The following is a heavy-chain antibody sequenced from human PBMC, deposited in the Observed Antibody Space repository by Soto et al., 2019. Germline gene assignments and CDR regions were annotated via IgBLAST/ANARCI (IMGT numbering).Heavy chain of an antibody. CDR1: RGSIINYF. CDR3: ARDLSWGEGSLDL. V-gene: IGHV4-59*01. Sequence: SETLSLTCTVSRGSIINYFWSWIRQPPGKGLEWIGYFYSSGTTKYNPSLKSRVTMSVDTSKNQFFLNLISVTAADTAVYYCARDLSWGEGSLDLWGRGTLVTVSS. J-gene: IGHJ2*01. CDR2: FYSSGTT. D-gene: IGHD3-16*01.